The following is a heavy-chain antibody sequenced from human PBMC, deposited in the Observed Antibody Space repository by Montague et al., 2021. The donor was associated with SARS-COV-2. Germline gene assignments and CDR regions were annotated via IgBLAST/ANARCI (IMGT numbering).Heavy chain of an antibody. CDR1: GGSISSYY. Sequence: SETLSLTCSVSGGSISSYYWSWIRQSPGKGLEWIGYIFHSGIIDYNPSXKSRVTISVDMSKNQFSLQLNSVTAADSAVYYCARTEYNWNDWFDPWGQGTLVTVSS. J-gene: IGHJ5*02. CDR3: ARTEYNWNDWFDP. CDR2: IFHSGII. V-gene: IGHV4-59*13. D-gene: IGHD1-20*01.